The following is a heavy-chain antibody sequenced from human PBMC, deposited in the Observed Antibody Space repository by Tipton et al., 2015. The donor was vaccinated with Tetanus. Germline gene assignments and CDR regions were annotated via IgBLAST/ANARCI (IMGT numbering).Heavy chain of an antibody. CDR1: GGSFNTYG. Sequence: QVQLVQSGAEVKKPGSSVKVSCKASGGSFNTYGINWVRQAPGQGLQWMGKIVPVFGATYAQRFKGRVTMTADKSTTTVFLELISLTSADTAVYYCARDLGGTRPYYALDVWGQGTTVTVSS. V-gene: IGHV1-69*06. CDR2: IVPVFGA. J-gene: IGHJ6*02. CDR3: ARDLGGTRPYYALDV. D-gene: IGHD6-19*01.